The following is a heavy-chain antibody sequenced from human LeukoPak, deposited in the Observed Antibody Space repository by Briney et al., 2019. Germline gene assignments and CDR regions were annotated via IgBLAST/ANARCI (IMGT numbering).Heavy chain of an antibody. J-gene: IGHJ4*02. V-gene: IGHV4-39*07. CDR2: VYYSGST. D-gene: IGHD5-18*01. CDR1: GSSVNNYY. CDR3: ARVGSGYSYGPFDY. Sequence: SSETLSLTCTVSGSSVNNYYWGWIRQPPGMGLDWIGIVYYSGSTYYNPSLKSRVTISVDTSKNQFSLKLNSVTAADTAVYYCARVGSGYSYGPFDYWGQGTLVTVSS.